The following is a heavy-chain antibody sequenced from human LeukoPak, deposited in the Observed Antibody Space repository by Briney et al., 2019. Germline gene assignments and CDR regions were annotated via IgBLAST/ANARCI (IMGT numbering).Heavy chain of an antibody. D-gene: IGHD6-13*01. J-gene: IGHJ4*02. V-gene: IGHV3-7*03. CDR3: VKNSGWYRLDC. Sequence: GGSLRLSCAASGLTFSNYWMTWVGEARGKGVEWVADIKEDGSEKYYVDSVKGRFTISRDNAKNSLFLQMDSLRSEDTAVYYCVKNSGWYRLDCWGQGTLVTVSS. CDR1: GLTFSNYW. CDR2: IKEDGSEK.